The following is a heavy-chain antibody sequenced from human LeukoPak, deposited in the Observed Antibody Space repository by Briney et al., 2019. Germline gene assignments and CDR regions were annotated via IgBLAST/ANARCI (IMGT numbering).Heavy chain of an antibody. CDR2: INPSGGST. D-gene: IGHD3-9*01. CDR3: ARGRRTYYDILTGYSTY. V-gene: IGHV1-46*01. CDR1: GYTFTSYY. Sequence: ASVKVSCKASGYTFTSYYMHWVRQAPGQGLEWMGIINPSGGSTSYAQKFQGRVTMTRDTSTSTVYMELSSLRSEDTVVYYCARGRRTYYDILTGYSTYWGQGTLVTVSS. J-gene: IGHJ4*02.